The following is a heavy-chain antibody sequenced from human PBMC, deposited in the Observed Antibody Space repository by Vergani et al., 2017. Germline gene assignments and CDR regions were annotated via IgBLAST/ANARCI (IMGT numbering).Heavy chain of an antibody. CDR1: GGSISGTNW. J-gene: IGHJ5*02. CDR3: ARRDGYYDSMEYNWFDP. V-gene: IGHV4-4*03. Sequence: QVQLQESGPGLVKPPGTLSLTCAVSGGSISGTNWWSWVRQSPGKGLEWIGEIYYSGSTYYNPSLKSRVTISVDTSKNQFSLKLSSVTAADTAVYYCARRDGYYDSMEYNWFDPWGQGTLGTVSS. D-gene: IGHD3-22*01. CDR2: IYYSGST.